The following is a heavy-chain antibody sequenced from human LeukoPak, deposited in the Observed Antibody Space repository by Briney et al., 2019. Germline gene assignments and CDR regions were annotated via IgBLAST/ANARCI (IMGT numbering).Heavy chain of an antibody. Sequence: SETLSLTCAVYGGSFSGYYWSWIRQPPGMGLEWIGEINHSGSTNYNPSLKSRVTISVDTSKNQFSLKLSSVTAADTAVYYCATQIQLWFGPLNNWFDPWGQGTLVTVSS. CDR1: GGSFSGYY. CDR3: ATQIQLWFGPLNNWFDP. D-gene: IGHD5-18*01. CDR2: INHSGST. J-gene: IGHJ5*02. V-gene: IGHV4-34*01.